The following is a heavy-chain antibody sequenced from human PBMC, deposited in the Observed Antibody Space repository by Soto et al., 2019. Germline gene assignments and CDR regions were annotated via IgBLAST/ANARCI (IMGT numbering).Heavy chain of an antibody. CDR2: INPYNANV. J-gene: IGHJ3*01. V-gene: IGHV1-18*04. Sequence: QVQLVQSGAEVKKPGASVKVSCKTSGYTSTNHGINWVRQAPGQGLEWMGWINPYNANVNYAQKLQGRVTMTTDTSTSTAYMDRRSLTSADTAGYYCARARVAGIRGDGFDCWGQGTMVTVSS. D-gene: IGHD3-10*01. CDR3: ARARVAGIRGDGFDC. CDR1: GYTSTNHG.